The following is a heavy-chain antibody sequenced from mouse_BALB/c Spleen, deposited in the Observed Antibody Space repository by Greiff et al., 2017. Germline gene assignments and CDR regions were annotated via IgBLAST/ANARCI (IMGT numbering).Heavy chain of an antibody. V-gene: IGHV1-5*01. CDR1: GYSFTSYW. Sequence: VQLQQSGTVLARPGASVKMSCKASGYSFTSYWMHWVKQRPGQGLEWIGAIYPGNSDTSYNQKFKGKAKLTAVTSASTAYMELSSLTNEDSAVYYCTRGWDRYYFDYWGQGTTLTVSS. CDR3: TRGWDRYYFDY. J-gene: IGHJ2*01. CDR2: IYPGNSDT. D-gene: IGHD2-14*01.